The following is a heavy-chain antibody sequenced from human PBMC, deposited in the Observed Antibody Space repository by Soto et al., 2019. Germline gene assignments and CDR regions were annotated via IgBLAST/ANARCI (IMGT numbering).Heavy chain of an antibody. J-gene: IGHJ5*02. D-gene: IGHD5-12*01. V-gene: IGHV3-48*02. Sequence: GGSLRLSCAASGFTFSSYSLNWVRQAPGKGLEWVSYISSSGTPIFYADSVRGRFTISRDNAKHSRYLQMNSLRDEDTAVYYCARDKGYTGYPIFAPWGQGTMVTVSS. CDR3: ARDKGYTGYPIFAP. CDR1: GFTFSSYS. CDR2: ISSSGTPI.